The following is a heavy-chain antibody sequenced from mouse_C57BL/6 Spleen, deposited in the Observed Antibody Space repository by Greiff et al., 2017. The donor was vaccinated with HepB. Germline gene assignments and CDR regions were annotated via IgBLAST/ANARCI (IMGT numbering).Heavy chain of an antibody. CDR3: ARGILHRDFDV. V-gene: IGHV1-69*01. CDR2: IDPSDSYT. D-gene: IGHD1-1*01. CDR1: GYTFTSYW. Sequence: QVQLQQPGAELVMPGASVKLSCKASGYTFTSYWMHWVKQRPGQGLEWIGEIDPSDSYTNYNQKFKGKSTLTVDKSSSTAYMQLSSLTSEDSAVYYCARGILHRDFDVWGTGTTVTVSS. J-gene: IGHJ1*03.